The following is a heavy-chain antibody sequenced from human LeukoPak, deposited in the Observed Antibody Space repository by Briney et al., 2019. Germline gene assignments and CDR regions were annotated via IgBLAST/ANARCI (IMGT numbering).Heavy chain of an antibody. Sequence: SGPTLVKPTQTLTLTCTFSGFSLSTSGVGVGWIRQPPGKALEWLALIYWNDDKRYSPSLKSRLTITKDTSKNQVVLTMTNMDPVDTATYYCAHRLRDLYNWNDVGDAFDIWGQGTMVTVSS. D-gene: IGHD1-1*01. J-gene: IGHJ3*02. CDR2: IYWNDDK. V-gene: IGHV2-5*01. CDR3: AHRLRDLYNWNDVGDAFDI. CDR1: GFSLSTSGVG.